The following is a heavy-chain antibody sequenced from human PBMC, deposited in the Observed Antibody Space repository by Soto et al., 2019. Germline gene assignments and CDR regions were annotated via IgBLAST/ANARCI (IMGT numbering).Heavy chain of an antibody. D-gene: IGHD6-19*01. Sequence: SETLSLTCSVSVGSINSSSYFWGWVRQPPGKGLEWIGSIYYSGSTYYNPSLRSRVTISVDTSKNQFSLKLSSVTAADTAVFYCARHYSSGSRNWFDPWGQGTLGTSPQ. CDR1: VGSINSSSYF. J-gene: IGHJ5*02. CDR3: ARHYSSGSRNWFDP. CDR2: IYYSGST. V-gene: IGHV4-39*01.